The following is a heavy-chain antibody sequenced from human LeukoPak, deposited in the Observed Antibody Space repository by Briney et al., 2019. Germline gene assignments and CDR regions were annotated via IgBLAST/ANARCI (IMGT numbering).Heavy chain of an antibody. V-gene: IGHV3-11*01. Sequence: GGSLRLSCAASGFTFSDYYMSWIRQAPGKGLEWVSYISSSGSTIYYADSVKGRFTISRDNAKNSLYLQMNSLRAVDTAVYYCAREAKGYDSSGPFDYWGQGTLVTVSS. CDR3: AREAKGYDSSGPFDY. CDR2: ISSSGSTI. J-gene: IGHJ4*02. D-gene: IGHD3-22*01. CDR1: GFTFSDYY.